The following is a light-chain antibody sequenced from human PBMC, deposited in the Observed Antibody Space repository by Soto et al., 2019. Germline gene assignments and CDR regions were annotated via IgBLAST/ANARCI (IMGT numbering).Light chain of an antibody. J-gene: IGLJ1*01. CDR3: ISYTDRQSYL. V-gene: IGLV2-11*01. CDR2: DVN. CDR1: SSDVANYNY. Sequence: QSALTQPRSVSGSPGQSVTISCTRTSSDVANYNYVSWYQQHPGKAPKLMIYDVNKRPSGVPYRFSGSKSGITASLTISGLQTEDEADYYCISYTDRQSYLFGTGTKVT.